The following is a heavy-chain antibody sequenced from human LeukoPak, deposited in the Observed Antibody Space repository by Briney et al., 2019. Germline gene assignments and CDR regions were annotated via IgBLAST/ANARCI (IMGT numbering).Heavy chain of an antibody. Sequence: GGTLRLYCAASGFTFSDYYMSWIRKAPGKGLEWVSYLSSSGSTIYYADSVKGRFTIYRDNDKHSLYLQLNSLRAEDTAEYYCARDDFWIGYLRYWGQGTLVTVSS. J-gene: IGHJ4*02. D-gene: IGHD3-3*01. CDR2: LSSSGSTI. V-gene: IGHV3-11*01. CDR3: ARDDFWIGYLRY. CDR1: GFTFSDYY.